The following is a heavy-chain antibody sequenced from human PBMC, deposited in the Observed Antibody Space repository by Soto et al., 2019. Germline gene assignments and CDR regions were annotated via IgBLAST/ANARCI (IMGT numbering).Heavy chain of an antibody. CDR3: ARRNSGYGYFDY. J-gene: IGHJ4*02. D-gene: IGHD3-22*01. CDR1: GGSISSSSYF. V-gene: IGHV4-39*01. CDR2: IYYSGST. Sequence: SETLSLTCSVSGGSISSSSYFWGWIRQPPGKGLEWIANIYYSGSTYYNPSLKSRVTISVDTSKNQFSLKLSSVTAADTAVYYCARRNSGYGYFDYWGQGTQVTVS.